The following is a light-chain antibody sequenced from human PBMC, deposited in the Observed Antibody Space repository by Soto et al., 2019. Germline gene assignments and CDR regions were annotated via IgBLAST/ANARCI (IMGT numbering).Light chain of an antibody. V-gene: IGKV3-15*01. J-gene: IGKJ1*01. Sequence: EIVMTQSPATLSVSPGERATLSCRASQSVSRNIAWYQQKPGQAPRLLIYGASTRAIGIPARFSGSGSGTEFTLTISSLQSEDFAVYYWQQYNNWPTWAFGQGTKVEIK. CDR2: GAS. CDR3: QQYNNWPTWA. CDR1: QSVSRN.